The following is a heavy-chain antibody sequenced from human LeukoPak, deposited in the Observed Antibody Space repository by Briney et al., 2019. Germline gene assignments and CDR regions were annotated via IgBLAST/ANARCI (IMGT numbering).Heavy chain of an antibody. D-gene: IGHD4-23*01. Sequence: SGGSLRLSCAASGFSFSNYGMHWVRQTPGKGLEWVSYISSSGSTIYYADSVKGRFTISRDNAKNSLYLQMNSLRSEDTAVYYCARDNSVEDTAWWFDPWGQGTLVTVSS. CDR2: ISSSGSTI. V-gene: IGHV3-48*04. J-gene: IGHJ5*02. CDR3: ARDNSVEDTAWWFDP. CDR1: GFSFSNYG.